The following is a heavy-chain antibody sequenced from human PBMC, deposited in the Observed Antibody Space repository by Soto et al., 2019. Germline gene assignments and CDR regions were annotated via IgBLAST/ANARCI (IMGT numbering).Heavy chain of an antibody. CDR3: ARGLVVVSATYSYFEL. D-gene: IGHD2-15*01. V-gene: IGHV1-8*01. CDR2: MNPNSGKA. J-gene: IGHJ2*01. Sequence: QVQLVQSGAEVKKPGASVKVSCKASGYTFTSYDINWVRQAAGQGLEWIGWMNPNSGKAAYAQKFQGRVTMAGTTSISTAYMELSSLSSAATAVYFCARGLVVVSATYSYFELWGRGTLVTVSS. CDR1: GYTFTSYD.